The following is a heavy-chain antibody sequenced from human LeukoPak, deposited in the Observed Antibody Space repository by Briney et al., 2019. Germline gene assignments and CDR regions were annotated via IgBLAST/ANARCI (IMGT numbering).Heavy chain of an antibody. CDR2: IKQDASEK. CDR3: ARDLSTGWYKGIDY. D-gene: IGHD6-19*01. Sequence: GGSLRLSCAASGFTFSNYWITWVRQAPGKGLEWVANIKQDASEKYYVDSMKGRFTISRDNAKNSLYLQMNSLRVEDTAVYYCARDLSTGWYKGIDYWGQGTLVTVSS. V-gene: IGHV3-7*03. CDR1: GFTFSNYW. J-gene: IGHJ4*02.